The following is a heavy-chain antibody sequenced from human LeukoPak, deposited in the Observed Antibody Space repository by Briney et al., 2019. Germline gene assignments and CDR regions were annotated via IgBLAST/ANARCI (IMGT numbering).Heavy chain of an antibody. CDR1: GSTFTSYY. J-gene: IGHJ4*02. Sequence: ASVKVSCKASGSTFTSYYMHWVRQAPGQGLEWMGIINPSGGPTNYAQKFQGRVTMTRDTSTSTVYMELSSLRSDDTAVYYCARATYSYGSGPEDYSDYWGQGTLVTVSS. V-gene: IGHV1-46*01. CDR3: ARATYSYGSGPEDYSDY. CDR2: INPSGGPT. D-gene: IGHD3-10*01.